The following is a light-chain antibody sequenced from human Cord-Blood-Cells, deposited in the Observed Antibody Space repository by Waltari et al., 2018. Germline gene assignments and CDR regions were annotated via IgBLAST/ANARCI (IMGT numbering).Light chain of an antibody. V-gene: IGLV2-14*03. CDR3: SSYTSSSTGV. CDR1: SSDLGGYNY. Sequence: QSALTQPAFVSGSPGQSITISCTGTSSDLGGYNYVSWYQQHPGKAPNRMIYDVSNRPSGVSNRFSGSKSGNTASLTISGLQAEDEADYYCSSYTSSSTGVFGTGTKVTVL. CDR2: DVS. J-gene: IGLJ1*01.